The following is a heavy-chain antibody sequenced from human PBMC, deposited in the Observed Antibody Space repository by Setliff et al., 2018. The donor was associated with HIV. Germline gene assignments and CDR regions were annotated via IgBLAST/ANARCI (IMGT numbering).Heavy chain of an antibody. D-gene: IGHD5-12*01. Sequence: PGGSLRLSCAASGFTFTFSTYTMNWVRQAPGKGLEWVSSINGDSTFIYYADSVKGRFTISRDNAKNSLYLQMNSLRAEDTAVYYCARGVATNLDPWGQGSLVTVSS. CDR3: ARGVATNLDP. CDR2: INGDSTFI. CDR1: GFTFTFSTYT. J-gene: IGHJ5*02. V-gene: IGHV3-21*01.